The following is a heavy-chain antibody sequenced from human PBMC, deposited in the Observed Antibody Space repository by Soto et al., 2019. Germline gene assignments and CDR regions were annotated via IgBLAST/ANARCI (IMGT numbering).Heavy chain of an antibody. Sequence: EVQLLESGGGLVHPGGSLRLSCVASGFKFSSYALTWVRQAPGKGLEWVSHISVSYATYYADSVKGRFTVSRVNSKDTLFLQMNGLRAEDTAVYYCAKSLNMATSFDFWGQGTLVTVSS. J-gene: IGHJ4*02. CDR3: AKSLNMATSFDF. CDR2: ISVSYAT. CDR1: GFKFSSYA. V-gene: IGHV3-23*01.